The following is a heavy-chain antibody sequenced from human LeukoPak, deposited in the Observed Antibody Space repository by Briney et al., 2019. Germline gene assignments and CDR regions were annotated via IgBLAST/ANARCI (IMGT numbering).Heavy chain of an antibody. D-gene: IGHD5-12*01. CDR2: ISWNSGSI. J-gene: IGHJ4*02. Sequence: GGSLTLSCAASGFTFYDYAMHWVRHAPGKGLEWVSGISWNSGSIVYADSVKGRFTISRDNAKNSLYLQMNSLRAEDTALYYCAKAQGGYDPPTDYGGQGTLVTVSS. V-gene: IGHV3-9*01. CDR3: AKAQGGYDPPTDY. CDR1: GFTFYDYA.